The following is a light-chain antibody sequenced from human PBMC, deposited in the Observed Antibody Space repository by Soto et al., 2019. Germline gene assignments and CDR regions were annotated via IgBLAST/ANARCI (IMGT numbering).Light chain of an antibody. J-gene: IGKJ4*01. Sequence: IPMTQSPSSLSASVGDRVTITCQASQDIKNYLNWYQQKSGKAPKLLIYDASDLETGVPSRFSGSGSGTDFTFTINSLQPEDIATYYCQQYDNLPLTFGGGTKVDI. CDR1: QDIKNY. CDR3: QQYDNLPLT. V-gene: IGKV1-33*01. CDR2: DAS.